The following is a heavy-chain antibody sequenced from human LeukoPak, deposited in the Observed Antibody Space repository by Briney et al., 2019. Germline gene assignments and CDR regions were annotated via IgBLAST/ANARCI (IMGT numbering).Heavy chain of an antibody. V-gene: IGHV1-18*01. CDR2: ITAYNRKT. J-gene: IGHJ6*02. CDR1: SXG. D-gene: IGHD2-15*01. Sequence: SXGISXXRQAPXQXXEWXGWITAYNRKTNYAQKLQGRGTMTTDTSTSTAYMELRSLRSDDTAVYYCARRGSQNLGMDVWGQGTTVTVSS. CDR3: ARRGSQNLGMDV.